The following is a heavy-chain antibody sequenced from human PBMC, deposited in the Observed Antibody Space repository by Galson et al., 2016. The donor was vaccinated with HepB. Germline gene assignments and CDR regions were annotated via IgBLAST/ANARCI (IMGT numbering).Heavy chain of an antibody. Sequence: SLRLSCAVSGFTFNNAWMNWVRQAPGKGLEWVGRSKSKNDGGAIDYAAPVEGRFTISRDDSRNSVDLQMDSLRADDTAVYFCAALGFCGTTTCNFWGQGTLVTVSS. CDR3: AALGFCGTTTCNF. D-gene: IGHD2-2*01. CDR2: SKSKNDGGAI. CDR1: GFTFNNAW. J-gene: IGHJ4*02. V-gene: IGHV3-15*07.